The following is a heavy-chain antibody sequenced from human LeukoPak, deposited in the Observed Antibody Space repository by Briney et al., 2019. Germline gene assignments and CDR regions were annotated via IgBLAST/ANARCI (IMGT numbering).Heavy chain of an antibody. V-gene: IGHV3-7*01. CDR3: VRDVGD. CDR1: RFTFSNYW. CDR2: IKQDGSEI. D-gene: IGHD3-16*01. Sequence: GGSLRLSCAASRFTFSNYWMSWVRQAPGKGLEWVANIKQDGSEIYYVDSVKGRFTISRDNAKNSLYLQMNSLRAEDTAVYYCVRDVGDWGQGTLVTVSS. J-gene: IGHJ4*02.